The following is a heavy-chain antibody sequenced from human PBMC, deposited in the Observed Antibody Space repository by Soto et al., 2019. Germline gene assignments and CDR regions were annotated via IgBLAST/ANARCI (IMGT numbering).Heavy chain of an antibody. Sequence: PSETLSLTCTVSGGSISSYYWSWIRQPPGKGLEWIGYIYYSGSTNYNPSLKSRVNISVDMSKKQFFLKLSSVTAADSAVYYCARVEPQLPYNWFDPWGPGTLVTVSS. V-gene: IGHV4-59*01. CDR2: IYYSGST. CDR3: ARVEPQLPYNWFDP. J-gene: IGHJ5*02. D-gene: IGHD6-13*01. CDR1: GGSISSYY.